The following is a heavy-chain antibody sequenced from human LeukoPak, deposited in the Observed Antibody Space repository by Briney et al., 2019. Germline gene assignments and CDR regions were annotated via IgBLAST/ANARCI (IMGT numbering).Heavy chain of an antibody. CDR1: GGSISSYY. D-gene: IGHD1-26*01. CDR3: ARVRATTSSLSY. Sequence: PSETLSLTCTVSGGSISSYYWSWIRQPPGKGLEWIGYIYYSGSTNYNPSLKSRVTISVDTSKNQFSLKLSSVTAADTAVYYCARVRATTSSLSYWGQGTLVTVSS. J-gene: IGHJ4*02. V-gene: IGHV4-59*01. CDR2: IYYSGST.